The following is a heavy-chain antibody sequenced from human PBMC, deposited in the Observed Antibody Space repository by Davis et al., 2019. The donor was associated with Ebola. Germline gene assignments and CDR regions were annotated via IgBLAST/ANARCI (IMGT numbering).Heavy chain of an antibody. V-gene: IGHV4-59*08. CDR2: IYYSGST. CDR1: GGSISSYY. J-gene: IGHJ2*01. D-gene: IGHD6-6*01. CDR3: ARASIAARPANWYFDL. Sequence: GSLRLSCTVSGGSISSYYWSWIRQPPGKGLEWIGYIYYSGSTNYNPSLKSRVTISVDTSKNQFSLKLSSVTAADTAVYYCARASIAARPANWYFDLWGRGTLVTVSS.